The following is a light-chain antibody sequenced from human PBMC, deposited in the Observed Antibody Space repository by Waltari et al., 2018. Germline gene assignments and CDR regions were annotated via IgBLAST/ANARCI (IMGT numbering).Light chain of an antibody. CDR2: DAS. V-gene: IGKV3-11*01. J-gene: IGKJ4*01. CDR3: QQRHDWPLN. Sequence: EILLTQSPVTLSVSLGERASLSCKASQSVRSYLAWYQQKPGQAPRLLIYDASNRASGIPARFSGSGSGTDFTLTISNVEPEDFAVYYCQQRHDWPLNFGGGTKLEIK. CDR1: QSVRSY.